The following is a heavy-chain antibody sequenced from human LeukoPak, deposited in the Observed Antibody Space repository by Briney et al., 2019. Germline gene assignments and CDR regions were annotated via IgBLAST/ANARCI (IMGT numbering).Heavy chain of an antibody. J-gene: IGHJ3*02. CDR2: IYYSGST. CDR1: GGSISSGDYY. Sequence: SETLSLTCTLSGGSISSGDYYWSWIRQPPGKGLEWIGYIYYSGSTYYNPSLKSRVTISVDTSKNQFSLKLSSVTAADTAVYYCAREGNYGSDIWGQGTMVTVYS. V-gene: IGHV4-30-4*08. CDR3: AREGNYGSDI. D-gene: IGHD1-1*01.